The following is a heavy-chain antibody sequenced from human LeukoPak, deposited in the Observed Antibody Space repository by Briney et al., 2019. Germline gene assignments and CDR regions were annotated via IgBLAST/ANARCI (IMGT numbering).Heavy chain of an antibody. D-gene: IGHD1/OR15-1a*01. J-gene: IGHJ4*02. CDR2: INWNGGTT. V-gene: IGHV3-20*04. Sequence: GGSLRLSCAASGFTFSSYEMDWVRQAPGKGLEWVSGINWNGGTTGYADSTKGRFTISRDTANNSLHLQMNSLRSEDTAFYCARRASGPRGNWYWDKRGQRTLVTVSS. CDR3: ARRASGPRGNWYWDK. CDR1: GFTFSSYE.